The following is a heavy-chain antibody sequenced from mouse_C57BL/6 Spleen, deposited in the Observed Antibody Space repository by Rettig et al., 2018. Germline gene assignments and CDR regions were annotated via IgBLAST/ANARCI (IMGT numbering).Heavy chain of an antibody. J-gene: IGHJ1*03. CDR1: YTFTSYW. CDR3: ARGVTTTYFHV. CDR2: IDPSDSYT. V-gene: IGHV1-69*01. D-gene: IGHD2-3*01. Sequence: YTFTSYWMHWVKQRPGQGLEWIGEIDPSDSYTTYNQKFKGKSTLTVDTSSSTAYMPPSSLTSADSAVYYCARGVTTTYFHVWGTGTTVTVSS.